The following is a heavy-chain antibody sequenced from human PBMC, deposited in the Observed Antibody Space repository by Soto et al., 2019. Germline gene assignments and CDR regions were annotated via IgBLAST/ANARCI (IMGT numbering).Heavy chain of an antibody. J-gene: IGHJ4*02. V-gene: IGHV3-23*01. CDR3: AKGLHGGQLVNFFDY. CDR1: GFTFSSYA. Sequence: EVQLLESGGGLVQVGGSLRLSCAASGFTFSSYAMSWVRQAPGKGLEWVSVISGSGGSTYYADSVKGRFTISRDNSKNTLYLQMNRLRAEDTAVYYCAKGLHGGQLVNFFDYWGQGTLVTVSS. D-gene: IGHD6-6*01. CDR2: ISGSGGST.